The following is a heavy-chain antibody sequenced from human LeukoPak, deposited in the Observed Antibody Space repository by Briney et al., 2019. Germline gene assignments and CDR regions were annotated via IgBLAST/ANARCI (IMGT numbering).Heavy chain of an antibody. CDR1: SDSISGYY. J-gene: IGHJ6*02. D-gene: IGHD6-13*01. Sequence: SETLSLTCTVSSDSISGYYWSWIRQPPGKGLEWLGYIYSSGSTNYNPSLNSRVTISVDTSKNQFSLKLSSVTAADTAVYYCARHGYSSSWINYYYYGMDVWGQGTTVTVSS. V-gene: IGHV4-59*01. CDR3: ARHGYSSSWINYYYYGMDV. CDR2: IYSSGST.